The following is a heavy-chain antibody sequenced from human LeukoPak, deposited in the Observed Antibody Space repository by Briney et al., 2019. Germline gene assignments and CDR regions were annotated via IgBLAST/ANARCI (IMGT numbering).Heavy chain of an antibody. V-gene: IGHV3-53*01. Sequence: GGSLRLSCAASGFTFSSGWMSWVRQSPRKGLEWGSVIYSGGSTYYADSVTGRFTISRDNSRNTLFFQMNSLRAKDTALYYCASAREYCGSAECYEYFQHWGQGTLVTVSS. J-gene: IGHJ1*01. CDR2: IYSGGST. D-gene: IGHD2-21*01. CDR1: GFTFSSGW. CDR3: ASAREYCGSAECYEYFQH.